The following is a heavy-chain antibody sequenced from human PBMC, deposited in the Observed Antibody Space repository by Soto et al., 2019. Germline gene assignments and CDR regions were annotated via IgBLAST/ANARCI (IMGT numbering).Heavy chain of an antibody. CDR3: ARSEVETATITDY. J-gene: IGHJ4*02. D-gene: IGHD5-12*01. CDR1: GYSFTSYW. CDR2: IDPSDSYT. V-gene: IGHV5-10-1*01. Sequence: GESLNISCKCSGYSFTSYWISWVRQMPGKGLEWMGRIDPSDSYTNYSPSFQGHVTISADKSISTAYLQWSSLKASDTAMYYCARSEVETATITDYWGQGTLVTVS.